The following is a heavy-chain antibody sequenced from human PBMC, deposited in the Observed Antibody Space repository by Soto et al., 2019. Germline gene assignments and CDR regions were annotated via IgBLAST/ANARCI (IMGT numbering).Heavy chain of an antibody. CDR2: ISHSGST. Sequence: PSETLSLTXAVSGGSISTSNWWSWVRQSPGKGLEWIGEISHSGSTNYNPSLKSRVTISVDKSKNQFSLKLSSVTAADTAVYYCATSPGSVAGDYWGQGTLVTVSS. J-gene: IGHJ4*02. CDR3: ATSPGSVAGDY. CDR1: GGSISTSNW. V-gene: IGHV4-4*02. D-gene: IGHD6-13*01.